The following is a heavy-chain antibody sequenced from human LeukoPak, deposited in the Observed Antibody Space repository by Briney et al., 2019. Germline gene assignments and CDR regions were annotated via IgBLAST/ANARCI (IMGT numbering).Heavy chain of an antibody. CDR2: IYHSGST. V-gene: IGHV4-38-2*02. CDR1: GYSISSGYY. Sequence: SETLSLTCTVSGYSISSGYYWGWIRQPPGKGLEWIGSIYHSGSTYYNPSLKSRVTISVDTSKNQFSLKLSSVTAADTAVYYCARVTRQEIYDILTGYHEYNWFDPWGQGTLVTVSS. J-gene: IGHJ5*02. CDR3: ARVTRQEIYDILTGYHEYNWFDP. D-gene: IGHD3-9*01.